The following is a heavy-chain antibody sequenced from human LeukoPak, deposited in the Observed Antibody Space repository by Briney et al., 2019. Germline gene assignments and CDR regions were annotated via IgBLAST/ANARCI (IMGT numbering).Heavy chain of an antibody. CDR1: GFTFSSYG. D-gene: IGHD3-22*01. CDR3: ASIVVVTFYGMDV. J-gene: IGHJ6*02. Sequence: GRSLRLSCAASGFTFSSYGMHWVRQAPGKGLEWVAVIWYDGSNKYYADSVKGRFTISRDNSKNTLYLQMNSLRAEDTAVYYCASIVVVTFYGMDVWGQGTTVTVSS. CDR2: IWYDGSNK. V-gene: IGHV3-33*01.